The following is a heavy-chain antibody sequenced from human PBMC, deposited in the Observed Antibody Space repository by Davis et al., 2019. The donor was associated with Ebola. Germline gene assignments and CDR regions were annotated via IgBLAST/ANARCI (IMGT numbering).Heavy chain of an antibody. V-gene: IGHV3-30*18. J-gene: IGHJ6*02. D-gene: IGHD1-14*01. Sequence: GESLKISCAASGFTFSSYWMHWVRQAPGKGLEWVAVISYDGSNKYYADSVKGRFTISRDNSKNTLYLQMNSLRAEDTAVYYCAKGDRMDVWGQGTTVTVSS. CDR2: ISYDGSNK. CDR3: AKGDRMDV. CDR1: GFTFSSYW.